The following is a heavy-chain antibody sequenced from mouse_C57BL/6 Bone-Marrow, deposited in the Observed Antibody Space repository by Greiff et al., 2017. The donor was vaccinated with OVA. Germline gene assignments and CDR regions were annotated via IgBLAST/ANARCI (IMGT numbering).Heavy chain of an antibody. D-gene: IGHD1-1*01. CDR2: ISSGGSYT. Sequence: EVQLVESGGDLVKPGGSLKLSCAASGFTFSSYGMSWVRQTPDKRLEWVATISSGGSYTYYPDSVKGRFTISRDNAKNTLYLQMSSLKSEDTAMYYCARQQIYYYGSSYEAMDYWGQGTSVTVSS. CDR1: GFTFSSYG. J-gene: IGHJ4*01. CDR3: ARQQIYYYGSSYEAMDY. V-gene: IGHV5-6*01.